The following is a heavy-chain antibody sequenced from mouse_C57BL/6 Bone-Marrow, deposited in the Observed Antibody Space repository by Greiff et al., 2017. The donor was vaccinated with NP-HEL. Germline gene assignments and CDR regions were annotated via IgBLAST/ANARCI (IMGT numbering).Heavy chain of an antibody. CDR3: ARFDYDERFAY. CDR1: GYAFSSSW. CDR2: IYPGDGDT. Sequence: QVQLQQSGPELVKPGASVKISCKASGYAFSSSWMNWVKQRPGKGLEWIGRIYPGDGDTNYNGKFKGKATLTADKSSSTAYMQLSSLTSEDSAVYFCARFDYDERFAYWGQGTLVTVSA. J-gene: IGHJ3*01. V-gene: IGHV1-82*01. D-gene: IGHD2-4*01.